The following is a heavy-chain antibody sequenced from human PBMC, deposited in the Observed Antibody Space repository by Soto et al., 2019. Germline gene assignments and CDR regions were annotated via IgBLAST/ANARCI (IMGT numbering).Heavy chain of an antibody. D-gene: IGHD5-18*01. J-gene: IGHJ4*02. CDR3: AREGKIRGYSYGPLVG. CDR1: GGSISSGDYY. V-gene: IGHV4-30-4*01. Sequence: SETLSLTCTVSGGSISSGDYYWSWIRQPPGKGLEWIGYIYYSGSTYYNPSLKSRVTISVDTSKNQFSLKLSSVTAADTAVYYCAREGKIRGYSYGPLVGWGQGTRVTVS. CDR2: IYYSGST.